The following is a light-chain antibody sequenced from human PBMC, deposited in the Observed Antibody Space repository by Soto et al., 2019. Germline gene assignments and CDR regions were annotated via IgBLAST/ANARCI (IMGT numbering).Light chain of an antibody. CDR1: SSNIGSNY. Sequence: QSVLTQPPSASGTPGQRVTISCSGSSSNIGSNYVYWYQQFPGTAPKLLIHSNNQRPSGVPARFSGSKSGTSASLAISGLRSEDEADYYCAVWDDSLSGPVFGGGTKLTVL. CDR3: AVWDDSLSGPV. CDR2: SNN. V-gene: IGLV1-47*02. J-gene: IGLJ2*01.